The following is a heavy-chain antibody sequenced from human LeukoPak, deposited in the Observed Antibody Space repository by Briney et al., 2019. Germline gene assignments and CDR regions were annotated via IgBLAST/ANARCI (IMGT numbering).Heavy chain of an antibody. Sequence: GGSLRLSCAASGFTFSSYAMSWVRQAPGKGLEWVSAISGSGGSTYYADSVKGRITISRDNSKNTLYLQMNSLRAEDTAVYYCAKYYDSSGYYPSWFDPWGQGTLVTVSS. CDR1: GFTFSSYA. CDR3: AKYYDSSGYYPSWFDP. D-gene: IGHD3-22*01. J-gene: IGHJ5*02. V-gene: IGHV3-23*01. CDR2: ISGSGGST.